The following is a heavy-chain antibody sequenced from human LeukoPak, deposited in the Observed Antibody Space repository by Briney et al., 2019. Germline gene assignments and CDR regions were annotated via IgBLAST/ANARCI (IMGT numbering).Heavy chain of an antibody. CDR1: GFTFSSYE. D-gene: IGHD1-26*01. Sequence: PGGSLRLSCAASGFTFSSYEMNWVRQAPGKGLERVSYISSSGSTIYYADSVKGRFTISRDNAKNSLYLQMNSLRAEDTAVYYCARGFGSYYGSAFDIWGQGTMVTVSS. CDR3: ARGFGSYYGSAFDI. J-gene: IGHJ3*02. V-gene: IGHV3-48*03. CDR2: ISSSGSTI.